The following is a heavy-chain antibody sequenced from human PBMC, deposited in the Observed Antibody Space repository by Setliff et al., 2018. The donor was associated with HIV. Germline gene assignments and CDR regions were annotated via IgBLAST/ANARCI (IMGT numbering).Heavy chain of an antibody. CDR2: IHYSGNT. CDR1: GGSISSSSYF. J-gene: IGHJ4*02. Sequence: PSETLSLTCTVSGGSISSSSYFWGWIRQPPGKGLEWIANIHYSGNTYYNPSLKSRVTISVDTSKNQFSLKLTSVTAADTAVYYCAQLIAVGGIDYWGQGTLVTVSS. CDR3: AQLIAVGGIDY. V-gene: IGHV4-39*07. D-gene: IGHD6-19*01.